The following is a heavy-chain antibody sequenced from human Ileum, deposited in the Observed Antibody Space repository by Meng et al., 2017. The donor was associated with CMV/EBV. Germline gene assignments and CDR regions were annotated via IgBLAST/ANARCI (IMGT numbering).Heavy chain of an antibody. D-gene: IGHD5-12*01. V-gene: IGHV4-34*01. CDR2: INQYGST. J-gene: IGHJ4*02. Sequence: QWQTQQWGAGLLKPSEPLSLTCSLGGSFSPYTWSWIRQAPGKGLEWIGEINQYGSTNFNPSVKSRVTISRDTSKNQFSLRLNSVTAADAAVYYCVTADHHAIKYWGQGTLVTVSS. CDR3: VTADHHAIKY. CDR1: GSFSPYT.